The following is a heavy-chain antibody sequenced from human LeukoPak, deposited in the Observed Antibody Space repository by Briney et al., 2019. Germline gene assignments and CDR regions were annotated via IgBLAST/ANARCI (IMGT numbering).Heavy chain of an antibody. Sequence: SETLSLTCTVSGGSISIDTFYWGWIRQPPGKGLEWIGSIYYSGITYYNPSLKSRVTMSVDTSKNQFSLKLSSVTAADTAVYYCARQSIAVAGSGWFDPWGQGTLVTVSS. CDR1: GGSISIDTFY. V-gene: IGHV4-39*01. D-gene: IGHD6-19*01. CDR2: IYYSGIT. CDR3: ARQSIAVAGSGWFDP. J-gene: IGHJ5*02.